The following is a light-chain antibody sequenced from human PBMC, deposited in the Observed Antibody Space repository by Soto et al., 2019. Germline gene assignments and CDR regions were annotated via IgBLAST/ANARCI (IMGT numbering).Light chain of an antibody. CDR2: KAX. Sequence: DIQMTQSPSTLSGSVGDRVXXXXXASQTISSWLAWYQQKPGKAPKLLIYKAXXXKXGVXSRFSGSGSGTEFTLTISSLQPDDFATYYCQHYNSYSEAFGQGTKVDIK. CDR3: QHYNSYSEA. V-gene: IGKV1-5*03. CDR1: QTISSW. J-gene: IGKJ1*01.